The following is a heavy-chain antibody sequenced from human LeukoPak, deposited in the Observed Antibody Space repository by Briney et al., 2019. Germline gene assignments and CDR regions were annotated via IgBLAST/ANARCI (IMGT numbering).Heavy chain of an antibody. CDR3: MAESSSPWEGY. Sequence: GGSLRLSCAASGFTFSTASLHWVRQAPGRGLEWVANIKEDGSVKNYVDSVKGRFTISRDNAKNSLYLQMNSLRAEDTAVYYCMAESSSPWEGYWGQGTLVTVSS. D-gene: IGHD6-6*01. CDR1: GFTFSTAS. J-gene: IGHJ4*02. V-gene: IGHV3-7*01. CDR2: IKEDGSVK.